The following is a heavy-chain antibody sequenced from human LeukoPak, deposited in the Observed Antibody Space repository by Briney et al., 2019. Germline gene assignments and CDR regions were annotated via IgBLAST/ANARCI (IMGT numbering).Heavy chain of an antibody. Sequence: GSLRLSCAASGFTFSSYAMTWVRLAPGKGLEWVSAISGSGNSTYYADSVKGRFTISRDNSKNTLYLQINSLRAEDTAVYYCAKVQTPYCSSTSCYNFDYWGQGTLVTVSS. V-gene: IGHV3-23*01. CDR3: AKVQTPYCSSTSCYNFDY. CDR1: GFTFSSYA. CDR2: ISGSGNST. D-gene: IGHD2-2*02. J-gene: IGHJ4*02.